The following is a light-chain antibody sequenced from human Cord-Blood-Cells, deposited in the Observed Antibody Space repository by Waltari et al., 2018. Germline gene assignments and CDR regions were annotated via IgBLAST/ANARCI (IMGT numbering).Light chain of an antibody. J-gene: IGLJ2*01. Sequence: QSVLTQPPSASGTPGQRVTISCSGSSSNIGSNTVNWYQQLPGTAPKLLIPSNNQRPSGVPDRFSGSKSGTSASLAISGLQSEDEADYYCAAWDDSLNGHVVFGGGTKLTVL. CDR3: AAWDDSLNGHVV. CDR1: SSNIGSNT. CDR2: SNN. V-gene: IGLV1-44*01.